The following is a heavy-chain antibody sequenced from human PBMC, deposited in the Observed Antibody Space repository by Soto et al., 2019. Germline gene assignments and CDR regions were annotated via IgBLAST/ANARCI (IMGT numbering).Heavy chain of an antibody. J-gene: IGHJ6*02. CDR3: ARVPSSGSYRSYSYFGMDV. CDR1: GFTLRTYS. CDR2: ISSSGSTI. V-gene: IGHV3-48*02. D-gene: IGHD1-26*01. Sequence: EVQLVESGGGLVQPGGSLRVSCAASGFTLRTYSLNWVRQAPGRGLEWISYISSSGSTIYYADSVKGRFTVSRDNAKNSLSLQMNSLRDEDTAVYYCARVPSSGSYRSYSYFGMDVWGPGTTVTVSS.